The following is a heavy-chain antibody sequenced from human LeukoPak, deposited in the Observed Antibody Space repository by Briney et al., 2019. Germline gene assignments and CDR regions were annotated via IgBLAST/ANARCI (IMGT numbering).Heavy chain of an antibody. CDR1: GFTFSSYA. CDR3: ARHLGVVMDYYYGMDV. J-gene: IGHJ6*02. D-gene: IGHD3-3*01. CDR2: IKQDGSEK. Sequence: GGSLRLSCAASGFTFSSYAMSWVRQAPGKGLVWVANIKQDGSEKYYVDSVKGRFTISRDNAKNSLYLQMNSLRAEDTAVYYCARHLGVVMDYYYGMDVWGQGTTVTVSS. V-gene: IGHV3-7*01.